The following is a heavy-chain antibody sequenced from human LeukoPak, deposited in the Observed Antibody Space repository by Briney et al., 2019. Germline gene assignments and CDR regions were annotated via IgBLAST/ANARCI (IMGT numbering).Heavy chain of an antibody. CDR1: GFRFSDHH. V-gene: IGHV3-23*01. D-gene: IGHD1-1*01. CDR2: ISGSGGST. Sequence: GGSLRLSCAASGFRFSDHHMEWVRQAPGKGLEWVSAISGSGGSTYYADSVKGRFTISRDNSKNTLYLQMNSLRAEDTAVYYCAKAKKVQGPGHYFDYWGQGTLVTVSS. J-gene: IGHJ4*02. CDR3: AKAKKVQGPGHYFDY.